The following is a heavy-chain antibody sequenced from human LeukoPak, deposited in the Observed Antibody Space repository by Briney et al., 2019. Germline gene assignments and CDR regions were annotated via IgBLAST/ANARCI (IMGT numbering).Heavy chain of an antibody. D-gene: IGHD3-9*01. V-gene: IGHV4-39*01. J-gene: IGHJ3*01. CDR2: IYETGST. CDR1: GGSLSSSSYY. Sequence: PSETLSLTCSVSGGSLSSSSYYWGWIRQPPGRGLEWIGNIYETGSTNYNPSLKSRVTNSVDTSKNQFSLKLSSVTAADTAVYYCVRPDDNSFDFWGQGTMVTVSS. CDR3: VRPDDNSFDF.